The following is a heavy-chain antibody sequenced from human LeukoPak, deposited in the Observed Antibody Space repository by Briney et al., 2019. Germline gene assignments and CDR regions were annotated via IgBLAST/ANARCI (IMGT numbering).Heavy chain of an antibody. D-gene: IGHD6-13*01. V-gene: IGHV1-18*01. CDR3: ARGWYYNY. CDR2: ISAYNGNT. CDR1: GYTFTSYD. J-gene: IGHJ4*02. Sequence: ASVKVSCKASGYTFTSYDINWVRQATGQGLEWMVWISAYNGNTNYAQKPQGRVTMTTDTSTSTAYMELRSLRSDDTAVYYCARGWYYNYWGQGTLVTVSS.